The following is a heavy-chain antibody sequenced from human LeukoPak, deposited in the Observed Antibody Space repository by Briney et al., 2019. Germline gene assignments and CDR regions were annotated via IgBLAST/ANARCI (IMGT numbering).Heavy chain of an antibody. CDR3: ARPESYVWGSYRYPPSVY. D-gene: IGHD3-16*02. J-gene: IGHJ4*02. Sequence: ASVKVSCKASGYTFTSYGISWVRQAPGQGLEWMGWISAYNGNTNYAQKLQGRVTMTTDTSTSTAYMELRSLRSDDTAVYYCARPESYVWGSYRYPPSVYWGQGTLVTVSS. V-gene: IGHV1-18*01. CDR2: ISAYNGNT. CDR1: GYTFTSYG.